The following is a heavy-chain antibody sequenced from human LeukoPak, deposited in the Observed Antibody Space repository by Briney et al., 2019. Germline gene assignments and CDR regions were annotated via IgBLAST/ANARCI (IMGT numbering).Heavy chain of an antibody. CDR2: ISHDGSNK. Sequence: PGGSLRLSCAASGFTFSSYAMHWVRQAPGKGLEWVAVISHDGSNKYYADSVKGRFTISRDNSKNTLYLQMNSLRAEDTAVYYCARARPTVTTSPDYWGQGTLVTVHS. D-gene: IGHD4-17*01. CDR1: GFTFSSYA. J-gene: IGHJ4*02. V-gene: IGHV3-30*04. CDR3: ARARPTVTTSPDY.